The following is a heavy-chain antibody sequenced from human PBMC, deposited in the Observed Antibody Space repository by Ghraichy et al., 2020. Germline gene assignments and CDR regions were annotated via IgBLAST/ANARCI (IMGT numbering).Heavy chain of an antibody. D-gene: IGHD5-24*01. CDR2: ISYDGSNK. J-gene: IGHJ3*02. Sequence: GGSLRLSCAASGFTFSSYGMHWVRQAPGKGLEWVAVISYDGSNKYYADSVKGRFTISRDNSKNTLYLQMNSLRAEDTAVYYCAKDASRWLQFGNAFDIWGQGTMVTVSS. CDR3: AKDASRWLQFGNAFDI. CDR1: GFTFSSYG. V-gene: IGHV3-30*18.